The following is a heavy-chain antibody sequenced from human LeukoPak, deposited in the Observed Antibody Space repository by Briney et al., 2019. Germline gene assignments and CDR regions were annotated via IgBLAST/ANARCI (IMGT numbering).Heavy chain of an antibody. V-gene: IGHV3-7*03. J-gene: IGHJ6*03. CDR3: ATDRGIFGVEKGYYYYYMDV. Sequence: GGSLRLSCAASGFTFSSYWMSWVRQAPGKGLEWVANIKQDGSEKYYVDSVKGRFTISRDNAKNSLYLQMNSLRAEDTAVYYCATDRGIFGVEKGYYYYYMDVWGKGTTVTVSS. CDR2: IKQDGSEK. CDR1: GFTFSSYW. D-gene: IGHD3-3*01.